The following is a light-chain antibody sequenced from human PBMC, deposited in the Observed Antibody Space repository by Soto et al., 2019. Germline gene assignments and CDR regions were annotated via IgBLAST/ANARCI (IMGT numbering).Light chain of an antibody. J-gene: IGKJ3*01. V-gene: IGKV3-20*01. CDR1: QNLGSAY. Sequence: EIVLTQSPGTLSLSPGERATLSCRASQNLGSAYLAWYQQKPGQAPRLLIYGASSRATVIPDRFSGSGSGTAFTLTISRLEPEDFVLYYCEHYGSFFGPGTTVDIK. CDR3: EHYGSF. CDR2: GAS.